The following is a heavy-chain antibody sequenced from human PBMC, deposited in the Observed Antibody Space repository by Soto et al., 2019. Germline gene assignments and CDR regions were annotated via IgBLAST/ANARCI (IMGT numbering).Heavy chain of an antibody. CDR3: AKEYYPRSSEWRYYYGLDV. CDR1: GFTFSNYA. D-gene: IGHD6-6*01. CDR2: ITGSGGST. V-gene: IGHV3-23*01. J-gene: IGHJ6*02. Sequence: EVQLLESGGGLVQPGGSLRLSCAVSGFTFSNYAMNWGRQAPGKGLEWVSVITGSGGSTFYADSVKGRFTISRDNSKRTLYLQMNDIRVHDTAVYYCAKEYYPRSSEWRYYYGLDVWGQGTTVTVSS.